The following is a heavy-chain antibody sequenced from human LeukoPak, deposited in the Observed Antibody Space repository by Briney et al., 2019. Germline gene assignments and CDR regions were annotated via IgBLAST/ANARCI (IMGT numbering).Heavy chain of an antibody. Sequence: QSGGSLRLSCAASGFTFSSYGMHWVRQAPGKGLEWVAVISYDGSNKYYADSVKGRFTISRDNSKNTLYLQMNSLRAEDTAVYYCAKGSVAGTFGYWGQGTLVTVSS. CDR2: ISYDGSNK. J-gene: IGHJ4*02. CDR1: GFTFSSYG. CDR3: AKGSVAGTFGY. V-gene: IGHV3-30*18. D-gene: IGHD6-19*01.